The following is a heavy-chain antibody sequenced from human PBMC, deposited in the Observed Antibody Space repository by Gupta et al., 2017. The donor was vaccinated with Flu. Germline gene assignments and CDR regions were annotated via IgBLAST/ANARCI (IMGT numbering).Heavy chain of an antibody. J-gene: IGHJ3*01. D-gene: IGHD2-21*01. V-gene: IGHV1-18*01. CDR3: ARERVRYCDDRPDGYDV. CDR2: ISGYKGLT. Sequence: PGQGLEWLGRISGYKGLTNYAQKFERRVTVTSDRSTNTVYMELTSLRFDDTALYYCARERVRYCDDRPDGYDVWGQGTMVNVSS.